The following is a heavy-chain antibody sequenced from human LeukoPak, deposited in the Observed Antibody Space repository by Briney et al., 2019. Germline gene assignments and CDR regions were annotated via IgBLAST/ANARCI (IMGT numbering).Heavy chain of an antibody. Sequence: WASVKVSCKASGXTXXGYYMHWVRQAPGXXLEWMGWIQPSSGGTKYAQKFQGWVTMTRDTSISTAYMDLSRLKSDDTAVYYCARGAYYYDSSGYYWFDPWGQGTLVTVSS. J-gene: IGHJ5*02. CDR3: ARGAYYYDSSGYYWFDP. V-gene: IGHV1-2*04. D-gene: IGHD3-22*01. CDR2: IQPSSGGT. CDR1: GXTXXGYY.